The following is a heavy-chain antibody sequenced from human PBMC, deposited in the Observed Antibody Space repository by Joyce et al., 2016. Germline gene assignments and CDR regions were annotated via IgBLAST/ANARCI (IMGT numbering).Heavy chain of an antibody. J-gene: IGHJ6*02. CDR2: ISSDRTYI. CDR3: ARGGIVYDYSMDL. D-gene: IGHD3-22*01. Sequence: EVQLVESGGGLVKPGGSLRISCAASGFTFSTSSMSWFRRAPGKGLEWVSAISSDRTYIFDADSVKGRFTVSRDNAKNSLYLQMNSLRAEDTAVFFCARGGIVYDYSMDLWGQGTTVTVSS. V-gene: IGHV3-21*02. CDR1: GFTFSTSS.